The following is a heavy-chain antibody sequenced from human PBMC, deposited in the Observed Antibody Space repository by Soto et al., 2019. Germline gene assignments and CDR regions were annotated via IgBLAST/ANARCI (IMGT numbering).Heavy chain of an antibody. J-gene: IGHJ4*02. CDR3: ARDSSDWSRDY. Sequence: LRLSCTASGFSFSSHWMTWVRQAPGKGLVWVANINGDGSEVYYVDSVKGRFTVSRDNTKNSVYLQMNNLGVEDTAVYYCARDSSDWSRDYWGQGTLVTVSS. D-gene: IGHD6-19*01. CDR1: GFSFSSHW. V-gene: IGHV3-7*01. CDR2: INGDGSEV.